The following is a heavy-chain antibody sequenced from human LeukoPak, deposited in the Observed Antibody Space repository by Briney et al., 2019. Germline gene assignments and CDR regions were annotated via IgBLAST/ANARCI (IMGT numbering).Heavy chain of an antibody. Sequence: SETLSLTCAVYGGSFSGYYWSWIRQPPGKGLEWIGEINHSGSTNYNPSLKRRVTISVDTTKNKFSLKLSSVTAADTAVYYCARGCRTTVTTKRVWFGHWGQGTLVTVSS. V-gene: IGHV4-34*01. CDR2: INHSGST. CDR1: GGSFSGYY. J-gene: IGHJ5*02. D-gene: IGHD4-17*01. CDR3: ARGCRTTVTTKRVWFGH.